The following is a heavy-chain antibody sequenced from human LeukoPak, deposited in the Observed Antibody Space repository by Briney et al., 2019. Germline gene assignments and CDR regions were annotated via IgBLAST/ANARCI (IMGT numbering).Heavy chain of an antibody. CDR1: GFTFDDYA. CDR3: AKDTGYDSSGYYDY. J-gene: IGHJ4*02. V-gene: IGHV3-9*01. CDR2: ISWNSGSI. D-gene: IGHD3-22*01. Sequence: PGGSLRLSCAASGFTFDDYAMHWVRQAPGKGLEWVSGISWNSGSIGYADSVEGRFTISRDNAKNSLYLQMNSLRAEDTALYYCAKDTGYDSSGYYDYWGQGTLVTVSS.